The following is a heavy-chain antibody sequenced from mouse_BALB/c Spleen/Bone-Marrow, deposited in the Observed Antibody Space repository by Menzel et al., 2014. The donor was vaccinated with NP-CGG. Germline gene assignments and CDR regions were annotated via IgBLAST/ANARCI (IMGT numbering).Heavy chain of an antibody. V-gene: IGHV1-54*03. J-gene: IGHJ2*01. CDR2: INPGSGAT. Sequence: QVQLKHSGAELVRPGTSVKVSCNASGYAFTNYLIEWVKPRPGQGLEWIGVINPGSGATNYNENFKGKATLTADKSSSTPYMQLSSLTSDDSAVYFCARRLTGTLYFDYWGQGTTLTVSS. CDR3: ARRLTGTLYFDY. D-gene: IGHD4-1*01. CDR1: GYAFTNYL.